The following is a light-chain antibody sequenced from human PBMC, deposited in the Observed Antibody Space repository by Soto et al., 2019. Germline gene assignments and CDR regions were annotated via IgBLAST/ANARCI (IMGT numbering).Light chain of an antibody. CDR3: QQSYSTPRT. CDR2: AAS. V-gene: IGKV1-39*01. CDR1: QSISSY. J-gene: IGKJ2*01. Sequence: DIQMTQSPSSLSASVGDRVTISCRASQSISSYLNWYQQKPGKAPKVLIYAASTLQSGVPSRFRGTGSGTEFTLTISSLHPEDFATYYCQQSYSTPRTFGQGTKLEIK.